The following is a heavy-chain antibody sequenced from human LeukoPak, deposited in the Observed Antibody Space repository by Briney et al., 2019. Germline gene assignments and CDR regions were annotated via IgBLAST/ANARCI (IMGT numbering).Heavy chain of an antibody. CDR3: AKGGVGRYYYYGVDV. J-gene: IGHJ6*02. CDR1: GLTFSNYG. V-gene: IGHV3-30*18. Sequence: PGGSLRLSCAASGLTFSNYGMHWVRQAPGKGLEWGAVISYDGSNEYYADSVKGRFTISRDNSKNTLYLHMSSLRTEDTAVYYCAKGGVGRYYYYGVDVWGQGTTVTVSS. D-gene: IGHD3-16*01. CDR2: ISYDGSNE.